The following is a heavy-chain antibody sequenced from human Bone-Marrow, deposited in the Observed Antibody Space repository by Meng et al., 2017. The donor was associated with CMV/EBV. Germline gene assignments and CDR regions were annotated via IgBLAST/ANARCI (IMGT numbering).Heavy chain of an antibody. CDR1: GGSISSYY. CDR2: IYYSGST. CDR3: ARVGTKTPRCPRPYSGSPNSPEIYYYYGMDV. J-gene: IGHJ6*01. D-gene: IGHD1-26*01. V-gene: IGHV4-59*01. Sequence: SETLSLTCTVSGGSISSYYSSWIRQPPGKGLEWIGYIYYSGSTNYNPSLKSRVTISVDTSKNQFSLKLSSVTAADTAVYYCARVGTKTPRCPRPYSGSPNSPEIYYYYGMDVWGQGTTVTVSS.